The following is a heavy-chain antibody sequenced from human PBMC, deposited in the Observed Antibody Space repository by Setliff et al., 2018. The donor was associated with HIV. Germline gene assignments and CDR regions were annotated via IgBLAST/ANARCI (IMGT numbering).Heavy chain of an antibody. J-gene: IGHJ6*03. Sequence: GGSLRLSCAASGFTFRSYWMNWVRQAPGKGLVWVSRINSDGSSTNYADSVKGRFTISRDNAKNTLYLQMNSLRAEDTAVYYCARGGVVPTAPNYYYYYMDVWGKGTTVTVSS. CDR2: INSDGSST. CDR1: GFTFRSYW. CDR3: ARGGVVPTAPNYYYYYMDV. D-gene: IGHD2-2*01. V-gene: IGHV3-74*01.